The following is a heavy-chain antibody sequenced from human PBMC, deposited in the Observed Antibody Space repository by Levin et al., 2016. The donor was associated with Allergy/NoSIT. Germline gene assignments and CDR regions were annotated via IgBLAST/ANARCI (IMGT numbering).Heavy chain of an antibody. V-gene: IGHV3-48*02. CDR3: ARGQYTYYYDSSGYEGFDY. Sequence: GESLKISCAASGFTFSSYSMNWVRQAPGKGLEWVSYISSSSSTIYYADSVKGRFTISRDNAKNSLYLQMNSLRDEDTAVYYCARGQYTYYYDSSGYEGFDYWGQGTLVTVSS. D-gene: IGHD3-22*01. CDR2: ISSSSSTI. CDR1: GFTFSSYS. J-gene: IGHJ4*02.